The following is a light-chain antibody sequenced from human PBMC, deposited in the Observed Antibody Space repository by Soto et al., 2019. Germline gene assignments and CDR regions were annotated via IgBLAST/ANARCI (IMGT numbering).Light chain of an antibody. CDR2: WAS. Sequence: DIVMTQSPDSLAVSLGERATINCKSSQTVLYSSNNKNYLAWYQQKPGQPPKLLIYWASTRESGVPDRFSGSGSGTDFTLTISSLQAEDVAAYYWQQYYSAPPTFGQGTKVEIK. J-gene: IGKJ1*01. CDR1: QTVLYSSNNKNY. CDR3: QQYYSAPPT. V-gene: IGKV4-1*01.